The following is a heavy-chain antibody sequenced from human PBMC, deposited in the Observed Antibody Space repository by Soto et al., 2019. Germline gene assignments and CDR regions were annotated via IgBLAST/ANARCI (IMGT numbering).Heavy chain of an antibody. J-gene: IGHJ4*02. CDR1: GFTFSSYG. Sequence: PGGSLRLSCAASGFTFSSYGMHWVRQAPGKGLEWVAVISYDGSNKYYADSVKGRFTISRDNSKNTLYLQMNSLRAEDTAVYYCATSHTSYFDYWGQGTLVTVSS. CDR3: ATSHTSYFDY. V-gene: IGHV3-30*03. CDR2: ISYDGSNK.